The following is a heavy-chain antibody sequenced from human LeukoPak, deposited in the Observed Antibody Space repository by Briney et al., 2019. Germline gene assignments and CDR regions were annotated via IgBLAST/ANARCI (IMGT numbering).Heavy chain of an antibody. V-gene: IGHV3-23*01. Sequence: GGSLRLSCAASGFTFSSYAMSRVRQAPGKGLEWVSAISGSGGSTYYADSVKGRFTISRDNSKNTLYLQMNSLRAGDTAVYYCAKDPGLGFYYGMDVWGQGTTVTVSS. J-gene: IGHJ6*02. CDR3: AKDPGLGFYYGMDV. D-gene: IGHD6-19*01. CDR1: GFTFSSYA. CDR2: ISGSGGST.